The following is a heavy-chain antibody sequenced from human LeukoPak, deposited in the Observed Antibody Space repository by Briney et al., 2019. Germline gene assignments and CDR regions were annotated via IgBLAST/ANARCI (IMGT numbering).Heavy chain of an antibody. CDR3: ARHRLIAALFDP. J-gene: IGHJ5*02. CDR1: GFTFNNAW. V-gene: IGHV4-59*08. D-gene: IGHD6-13*01. Sequence: PGGSLRLSCAASGFTFNNAWMSWVRQAPGKGLEWIGYIYYSGSTNYNPSLKSRVTISVDTSKNQFSLKLSSVTAADTAVYYCARHRLIAALFDPWGQGTLVTVSS. CDR2: IYYSGST.